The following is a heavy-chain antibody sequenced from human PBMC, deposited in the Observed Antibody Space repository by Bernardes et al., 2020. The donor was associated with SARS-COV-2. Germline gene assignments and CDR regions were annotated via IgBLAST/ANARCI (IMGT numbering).Heavy chain of an antibody. J-gene: IGHJ4*02. Sequence: GGSLRLACAASGFTFSSYAMSWVRQAPGKGLEWVSAISGSGGSTYYADSVKGRFTISRDNSKNTLYLQMNSLRAEDTAVYYCAKHGSGWYRSGDYWGQGTLVTVSS. CDR3: AKHGSGWYRSGDY. CDR1: GFTFSSYA. V-gene: IGHV3-23*01. D-gene: IGHD6-19*01. CDR2: ISGSGGST.